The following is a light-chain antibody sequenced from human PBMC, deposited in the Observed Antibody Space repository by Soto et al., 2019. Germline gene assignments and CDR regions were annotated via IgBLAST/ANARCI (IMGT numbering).Light chain of an antibody. CDR3: QQYEDWPPQLT. CDR2: GAF. Sequence: EIVMTQSPATLSVSPGEGATLSCRAGQSVGSNLAWYQQKPGQAPRLLIYGAFTRDTGVPARVIGSGSATEFTLTISSLQSEDFAVYYCQQYEDWPPQLTFGGGTKVEIK. V-gene: IGKV3-15*01. J-gene: IGKJ4*01. CDR1: QSVGSN.